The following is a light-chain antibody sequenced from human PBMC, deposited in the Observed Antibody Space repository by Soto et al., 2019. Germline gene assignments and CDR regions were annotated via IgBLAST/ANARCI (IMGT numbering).Light chain of an antibody. Sequence: QSVLKQPPSVSGAPGQRVIVSCTGSTSNIGAGYDVHWYQQLPGTSPKLLIFANSNRPSGVPDRFSASRSGSSASLTITGLQAEDEADYYCQSYDTSLSGSYVFGSGTKVTVL. V-gene: IGLV1-40*01. J-gene: IGLJ1*01. CDR1: TSNIGAGYD. CDR2: ANS. CDR3: QSYDTSLSGSYV.